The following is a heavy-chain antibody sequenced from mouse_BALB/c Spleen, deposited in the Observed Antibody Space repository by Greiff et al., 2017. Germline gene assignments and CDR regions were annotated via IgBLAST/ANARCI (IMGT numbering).Heavy chain of an antibody. V-gene: IGHV14-4*02. D-gene: IGHD3-1*01. Sequence: EVQLQQSGAELVRSGASVKLSCTASGFNIKDYYMHWVKQRPEQGLEWIGWIDPENGDTEYAPKFQGKATMTADTSSNTAYMQLSSLTSEDSAVYFCARSPEGSSGYLAWFAYWGQGTLVTVSA. CDR1: GFNIKDYY. CDR2: IDPENGDT. J-gene: IGHJ3*01. CDR3: ARSPEGSSGYLAWFAY.